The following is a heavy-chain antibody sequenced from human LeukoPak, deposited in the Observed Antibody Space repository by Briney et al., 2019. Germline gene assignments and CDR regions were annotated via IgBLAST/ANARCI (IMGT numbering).Heavy chain of an antibody. CDR1: GFTFSTYW. J-gene: IGHJ4*02. CDR2: INQDGSNK. CDR3: LRIAARPGDY. Sequence: GGSLRLSCAASGFTFSTYWMSWVRQAPGKGLEWVANINQDGSNKYYADSVKGRFTISRDNSKNTLYLQMNSLRAEDTAVYYCLRIAARPGDYWGQGTLVTVSS. V-gene: IGHV3-7*01. D-gene: IGHD6-6*01.